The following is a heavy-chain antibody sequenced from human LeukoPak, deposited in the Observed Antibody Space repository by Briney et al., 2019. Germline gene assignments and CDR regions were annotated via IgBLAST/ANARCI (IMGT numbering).Heavy chain of an antibody. D-gene: IGHD3-22*01. V-gene: IGHV1-18*01. CDR1: GYTFTSYG. Sequence: ASVKVSCKASGYTFTSYGINWVRQAPGQGLEWMGWISGYNGKTKYAPKIQGRVTMTIDTSTSTAYMELRSLRSDDTAVYYCARVCHAYYDSSGYYYGGCGWFDPWGQGTLVTVSS. CDR3: ARVCHAYYDSSGYYYGGCGWFDP. CDR2: ISGYNGKT. J-gene: IGHJ5*02.